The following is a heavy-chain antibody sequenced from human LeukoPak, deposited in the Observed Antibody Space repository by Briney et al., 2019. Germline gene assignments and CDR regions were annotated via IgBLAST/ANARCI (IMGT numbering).Heavy chain of an antibody. CDR3: AKGAGGFSYYNWFDP. J-gene: IGHJ5*02. CDR1: GGSISSISYY. Sequence: PSETLSLTCTVSGGSISSISYYWGWIRHPPGKGLEWIGRIYYSGTTHYNPSLESRVTISVDTSKNQFSLKLASVTAADTAVYYCAKGAGGFSYYNWFDPWGQGTLVTVSS. V-gene: IGHV4-39*07. CDR2: IYYSGTT. D-gene: IGHD5-18*01.